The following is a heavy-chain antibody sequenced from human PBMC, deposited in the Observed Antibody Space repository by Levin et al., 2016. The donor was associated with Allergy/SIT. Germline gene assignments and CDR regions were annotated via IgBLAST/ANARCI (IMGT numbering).Heavy chain of an antibody. J-gene: IGHJ4*02. CDR2: IYTSGST. CDR3: ASHCSSTSCQYSGYDGLNDY. Sequence: SETLSLTCTVSGGSISSSYWSWIRQPPGKGLEWIGRIYTSGSTNYNPSLKSRVTISVDKSKNQFSLKLSSVTAADTAVYYCASHCSSTSCQYSGYDGLNDYWGQGTLVTVSS. D-gene: IGHD2-2*01. CDR1: GGSISSSY. V-gene: IGHV4-4*07.